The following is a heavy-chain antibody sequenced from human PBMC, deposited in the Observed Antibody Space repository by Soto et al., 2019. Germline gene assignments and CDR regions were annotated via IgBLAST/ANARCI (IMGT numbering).Heavy chain of an antibody. CDR3: AKGVMVTFGGIVGTLHYFDS. CDR1: GFTFSNYA. J-gene: IGHJ4*02. Sequence: EVQLLESGGGLVQPGGSLRLSCAASGFTFSNYAMSWVRQAPGKGLEWVSSISGSGNGTYYADSVKGRFTISRDNSKNTLYLQMNSLRAEDTAVYYCAKGVMVTFGGIVGTLHYFDSWGQGTLVTVSS. CDR2: ISGSGNGT. D-gene: IGHD3-16*02. V-gene: IGHV3-23*01.